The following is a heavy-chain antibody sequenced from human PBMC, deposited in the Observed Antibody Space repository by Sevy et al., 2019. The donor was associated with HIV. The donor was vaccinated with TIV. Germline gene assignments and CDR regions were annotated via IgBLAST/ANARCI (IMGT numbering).Heavy chain of an antibody. Sequence: GRSLRLSCAASGFTFDDYAMHWVRQAPGKGLEWVSLISWDGGSTYYADSVKGRFTISRDNSKNSLNLQMNSLRAEDTALYYCAKGDVLRYFGTTYGMDVWGQGPTVTVSS. D-gene: IGHD3-9*01. CDR2: ISWDGGST. J-gene: IGHJ6*02. CDR3: AKGDVLRYFGTTYGMDV. CDR1: GFTFDDYA. V-gene: IGHV3-43D*03.